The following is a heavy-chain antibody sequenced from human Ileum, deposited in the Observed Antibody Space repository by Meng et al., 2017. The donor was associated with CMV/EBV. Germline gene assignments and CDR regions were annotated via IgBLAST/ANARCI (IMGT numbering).Heavy chain of an antibody. V-gene: IGHV4-4*07. CDR3: ARDMTNRWFYY. Sequence: VQLQESGPGLVKPSETLSLTCSISGGSITSYYWSWIRQPAGKGLEWIGRIYVSGSTNYNPSLKSRVTMSVDTSKNQFSLKLSSVTAAVTAMYYCARDMTNRWFYYWGQGILVTVSS. CDR1: GGSITSYY. CDR2: IYVSGST. J-gene: IGHJ4*02. D-gene: IGHD4-11*01.